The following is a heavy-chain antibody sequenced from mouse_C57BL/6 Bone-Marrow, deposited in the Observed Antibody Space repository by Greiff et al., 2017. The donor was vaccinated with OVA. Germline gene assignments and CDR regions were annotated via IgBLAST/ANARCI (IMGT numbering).Heavy chain of an antibody. Sequence: VQLVESGAELVRPGASVTLSCKASGYTFTDYEMHWVKQTPVHGLEWIGAIDPETGGTAYNQKFKGKAILTADKSSSTAYMELRSLTSEDSAVYYCMGPFDYWGQGTTLTVSS. CDR2: IDPETGGT. CDR3: MGPFDY. J-gene: IGHJ2*01. CDR1: GYTFTDYE. V-gene: IGHV1-15*01.